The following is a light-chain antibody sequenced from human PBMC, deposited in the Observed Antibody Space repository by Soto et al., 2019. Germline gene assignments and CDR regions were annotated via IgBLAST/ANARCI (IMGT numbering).Light chain of an antibody. CDR3: QVWDTTTTHRV. CDR1: NIESKS. Sequence: SYELTQPPSVSLAPGQTARITCGGNNIESKSVHWYQQKPGQAPVLAVYDDSDRPSGIPERFSGSSSGNTATLTISRVEAGDEADYFCQVWDTTTTHRVFGGGTKLTVL. V-gene: IGLV3-21*02. CDR2: DDS. J-gene: IGLJ2*01.